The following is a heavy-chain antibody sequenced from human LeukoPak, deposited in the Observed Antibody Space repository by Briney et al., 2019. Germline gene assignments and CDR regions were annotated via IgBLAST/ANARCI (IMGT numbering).Heavy chain of an antibody. J-gene: IGHJ4*02. CDR1: GGSISSGGYS. Sequence: PSQTLSLTCAVSGGSISSGGYSWSWIRQPPGKGLEWIGYIYHSGSTYYNPSLKSRVTISVDRSKNQFSLKLSSVTAADTAVYYCARGRYFDWPPAPYFDYWGQGTLVTVSS. CDR2: IYHSGST. V-gene: IGHV4-30-2*01. CDR3: ARGRYFDWPPAPYFDY. D-gene: IGHD3-9*01.